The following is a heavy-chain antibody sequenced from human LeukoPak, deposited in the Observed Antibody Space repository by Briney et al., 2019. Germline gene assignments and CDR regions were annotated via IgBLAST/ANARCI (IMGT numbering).Heavy chain of an antibody. CDR1: GFTFGDYA. J-gene: IGHJ4*02. V-gene: IGHV3-49*04. CDR3: TRQYQLDY. Sequence: PGGSLRLSCTASGFTFGDYAMSWVRQAPGKGLEWVGFIRSKAYGGTTEYAASVKGRFTISRDDSKSIAYLQMNGLKTEDTAVYYCTRQYQLDYWGQGTLVTVSS. CDR2: IRSKAYGGTT. D-gene: IGHD2-2*01.